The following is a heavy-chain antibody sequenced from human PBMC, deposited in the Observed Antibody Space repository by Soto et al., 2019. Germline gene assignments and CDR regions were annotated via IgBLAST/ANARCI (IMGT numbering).Heavy chain of an antibody. Sequence: QVQLLESGGGVFQPGRSLRLACAAYGFTFSSFGMHWVRQAPGKGLEWVAIIWYDATTKYYADAVKGRFTISRDNSKYAMYLQMNSRRAEATAVYYCASDYGSGMDVWGQGTTVTVSS. CDR1: GFTFSSFG. D-gene: IGHD3-10*01. CDR3: ASDYGSGMDV. V-gene: IGHV3-33*01. CDR2: IWYDATTK. J-gene: IGHJ6*02.